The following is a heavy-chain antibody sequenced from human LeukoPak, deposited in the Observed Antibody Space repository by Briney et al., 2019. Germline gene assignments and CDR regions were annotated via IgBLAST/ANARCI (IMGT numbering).Heavy chain of an antibody. D-gene: IGHD2-2*01. J-gene: IGHJ4*02. CDR3: ARLPCGSTSCYGGFDY. CDR2: IYYSGSP. Sequence: SGPGLVKPSATLSLTSTVSGGSIRSSSDYWGWIRQPPGKGLEGIGSIYYSGSPYYNPSLKSRVTISVDTSKNQFSLKLSSVTAADTAVYYCARLPCGSTSCYGGFDYWGQGTLVTVSS. CDR1: GGSIRSSSDY. V-gene: IGHV4-39*01.